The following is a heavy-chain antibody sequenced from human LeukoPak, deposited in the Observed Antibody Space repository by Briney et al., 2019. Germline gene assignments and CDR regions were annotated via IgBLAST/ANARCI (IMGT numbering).Heavy chain of an antibody. J-gene: IGHJ4*02. Sequence: SETLSLTCTVSGGSISNYFWSWIRQPPGKGLEWIGYIYSTGSTNSNPSLKSRVTISVDTSQNQFSLKLTSVTAADTAVYYCAREREEIRTYYYDSSGYSHFDYWGQGTLVTVSS. CDR2: IYSTGST. CDR1: GGSISNYF. D-gene: IGHD3-22*01. V-gene: IGHV4-59*01. CDR3: AREREEIRTYYYDSSGYSHFDY.